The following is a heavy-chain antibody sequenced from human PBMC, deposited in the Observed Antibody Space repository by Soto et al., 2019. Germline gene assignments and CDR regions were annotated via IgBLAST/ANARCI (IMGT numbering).Heavy chain of an antibody. CDR1: GYTFTSYG. Sequence: ASVKVSCKASGYTFTSYGISWVRQAPGQGLEWMGWISAYNGNTNYAQKLQGRVTMTTDTSTSTAYMELRSLRSDDTAVYYCARGLLMVYASTPPNIDPWGQGTLVTGSS. CDR3: ARGLLMVYASTPPNIDP. V-gene: IGHV1-18*01. J-gene: IGHJ5*02. D-gene: IGHD2-8*01. CDR2: ISAYNGNT.